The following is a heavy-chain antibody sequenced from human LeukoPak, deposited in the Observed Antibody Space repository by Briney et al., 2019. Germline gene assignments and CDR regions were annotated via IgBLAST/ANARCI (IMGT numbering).Heavy chain of an antibody. J-gene: IGHJ4*02. V-gene: IGHV4-38-2*02. Sequence: SETLSLTCTVSDSSITSTYYWAWFRQPPGKGLEWIATVFRLQTVRTFNNPSLESRVTVSLDPSQNQFSLNLTSVTAADTALYFCARVLHAPYLIDSWGQGPLVTVSS. CDR2: VFRLQTVRT. D-gene: IGHD2-8*01. CDR3: ARVLHAPYLIDS. CDR1: DSSITSTYY.